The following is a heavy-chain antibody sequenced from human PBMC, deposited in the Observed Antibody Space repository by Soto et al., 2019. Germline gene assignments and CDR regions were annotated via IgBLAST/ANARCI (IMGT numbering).Heavy chain of an antibody. D-gene: IGHD3-3*01. CDR2: IIPIFGTA. V-gene: IGHV1-69*13. CDR1: GGTFSSYA. Sequence: SVKVSCKASGGTFSSYAISWVRQAPGQGLEWMGGIIPIFGTANYAQKFQGRVTITADESTSTAYMELSSLRSEDTAVYYCASGALNGTFLYYYYGIDGWGQGTRVTVYS. J-gene: IGHJ6*02. CDR3: ASGALNGTFLYYYYGIDG.